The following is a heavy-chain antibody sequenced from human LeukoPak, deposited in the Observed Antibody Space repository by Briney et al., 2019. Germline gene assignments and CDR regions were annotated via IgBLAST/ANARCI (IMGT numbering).Heavy chain of an antibody. J-gene: IGHJ4*02. CDR2: IGVASIT. V-gene: IGHV3-23*01. CDR1: GLAFSSYA. Sequence: TGGSLRLSCAVSGLAFSSYAMRWVRQPPGKGLEWVSTIGVASITFYADSVKGRFTISRDNSRNTVYLQMTSLRADDTALYYCADYGVSGVRNNFYWGLGTLVTVSS. D-gene: IGHD3-3*01. CDR3: ADYGVSGVRNNFY.